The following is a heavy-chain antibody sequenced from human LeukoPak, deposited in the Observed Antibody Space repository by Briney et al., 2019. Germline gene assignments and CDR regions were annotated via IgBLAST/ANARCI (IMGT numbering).Heavy chain of an antibody. CDR3: VRVKGSYFDY. CDR2: ISSSDSAI. Sequence: GGSPRLSCAASVFPLSSYSINWVRQAPGKGLERVSYISSSDSAIYYVDSVKGRFNVSRDNAKNSLLLQLNSPRAEDTAVYYCVRVKGSYFDYWGQGALVTVSS. D-gene: IGHD2-15*01. CDR1: VFPLSSYS. J-gene: IGHJ4*02. V-gene: IGHV3-48*01.